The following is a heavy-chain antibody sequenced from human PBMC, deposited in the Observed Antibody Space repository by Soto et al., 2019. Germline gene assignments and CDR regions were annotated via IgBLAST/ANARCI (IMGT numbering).Heavy chain of an antibody. CDR1: GYSFTSYW. D-gene: IGHD4-17*01. CDR3: ARRPRGGDYVFDI. CDR2: IYPGDSDT. J-gene: IGHJ3*02. V-gene: IGHV5-51*01. Sequence: GESLQISCKGSGYSFTSYWIGWVRQMPGKGLEWMGIIYPGDSDTRYSPSFQGQVTISADKSISTDYLQWSSLKASDTAMYYCARRPRGGDYVFDIWGQGTMVTVSS.